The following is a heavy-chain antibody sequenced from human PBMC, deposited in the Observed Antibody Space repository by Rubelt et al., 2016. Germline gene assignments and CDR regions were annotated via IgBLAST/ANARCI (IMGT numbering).Heavy chain of an antibody. J-gene: IGHJ4*02. V-gene: IGHV2-5*02. D-gene: IGHD2-2*01. CDR1: GFSLSTSGVG. CDR3: AHSRGDYWSSTSCYPPEAGYFDY. CDR2: IYWDDDK. Sequence: QITLKESGPTLVKPTQTLTLTCTFSGFSLSTSGVGVGWIRQPPGKALEWLALIYWDDDKRYSPSLKSRLTITKDTSKNQVVLTMTNMGPVDKAHLYRAHSRGDYWSSTSCYPPEAGYFDYWGQGTLVTVPS.